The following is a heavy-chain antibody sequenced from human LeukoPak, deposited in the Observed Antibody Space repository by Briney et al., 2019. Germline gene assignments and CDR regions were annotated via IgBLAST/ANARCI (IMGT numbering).Heavy chain of an antibody. Sequence: GGSLRLSCAASGFTFSSYAMHWVRQAPGKGLEYVSAIVSNAGSTYYAESVKGRFTIYRDNSKNTIYLQMTSLRPEDTAVYYCVKPLGSSGYGYFFDYWGQGTLVTVSS. CDR2: IVSNAGST. D-gene: IGHD5-12*01. J-gene: IGHJ4*02. CDR1: GFTFSSYA. V-gene: IGHV3-64D*08. CDR3: VKPLGSSGYGYFFDY.